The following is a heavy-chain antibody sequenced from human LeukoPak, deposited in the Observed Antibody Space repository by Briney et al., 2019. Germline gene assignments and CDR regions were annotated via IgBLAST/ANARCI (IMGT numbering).Heavy chain of an antibody. CDR2: INPNSGGT. Sequence: ASAKVSCKASGYTFTGYYMHWVRQAPGQGLEWMGWINPNSGGTNYAQKFQGRVTMTRDTSISTAYMELSRLRSDDTAVYYCAREYYDILTGYRNYYFDYWGQGTLVTVSS. J-gene: IGHJ4*02. D-gene: IGHD3-9*01. CDR1: GYTFTGYY. CDR3: AREYYDILTGYRNYYFDY. V-gene: IGHV1-2*02.